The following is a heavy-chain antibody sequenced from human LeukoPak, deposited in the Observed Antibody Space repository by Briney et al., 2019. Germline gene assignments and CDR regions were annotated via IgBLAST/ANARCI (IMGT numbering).Heavy chain of an antibody. Sequence: ASVKVSCKASGFTFARYSITWVRQAPGKGHEWMGWISDYNGNTNYAQKYQGRVTMTTDTSTRTAYMELRSLRSDDTAVYYCARDYYDSSGFGAFDIWGQGTMVTVSS. J-gene: IGHJ3*02. CDR2: ISDYNGNT. D-gene: IGHD3-22*01. CDR1: GFTFARYS. CDR3: ARDYYDSSGFGAFDI. V-gene: IGHV1-18*01.